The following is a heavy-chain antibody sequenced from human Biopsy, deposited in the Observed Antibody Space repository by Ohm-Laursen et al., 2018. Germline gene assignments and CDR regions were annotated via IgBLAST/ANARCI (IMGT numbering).Heavy chain of an antibody. CDR1: GYAVTEFS. V-gene: IGHV1-24*01. J-gene: IGHJ4*02. CDR2: FAPENGKT. Sequence: ASVKVSCKVSGYAVTEFSMHWVRQAPGKGLEWMGGFAPENGKTIYAQKFQGRVTMTEDTSTDTAYMEVWRLRSDDTAVYYCAADINVWNVNYWGQGTQVIVSS. D-gene: IGHD1-1*01. CDR3: AADINVWNVNY.